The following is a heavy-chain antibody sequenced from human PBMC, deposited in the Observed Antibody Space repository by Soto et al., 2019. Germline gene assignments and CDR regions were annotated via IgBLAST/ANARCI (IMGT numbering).Heavy chain of an antibody. V-gene: IGHV4-30-4*01. Sequence: QVQLQESGPGLVKPSQTLSLTCTVSGGSISSGDHYWNWIRQPPGKGLEWIGYIFYSGSTYYNPSLGSRVTLSVDTPKNPFSLTLSSVTAADTAVYYCARTSGTYSRYYFDYWGQGTLVTVSS. CDR1: GGSISSGDHY. J-gene: IGHJ4*02. D-gene: IGHD2-15*01. CDR2: IFYSGST. CDR3: ARTSGTYSRYYFDY.